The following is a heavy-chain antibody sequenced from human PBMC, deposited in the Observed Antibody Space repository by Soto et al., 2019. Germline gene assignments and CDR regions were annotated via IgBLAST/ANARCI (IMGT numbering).Heavy chain of an antibody. J-gene: IGHJ4*02. CDR1: GGGIYSDGYY. V-gene: IGHV4-39*01. D-gene: IGHD2-15*01. Sequence: QLQLQESGPGLMKPSETLSLTCTISGGGIYSDGYYWGWIRQSPGKGLEWIGNIYYSGNTYYNPSLKSRVTISMDTSKNQFSLKLTSVTAADTAVYYCARRSGVRCYNYWGRGTLVTVSS. CDR2: IYYSGNT. CDR3: ARRSGVRCYNY.